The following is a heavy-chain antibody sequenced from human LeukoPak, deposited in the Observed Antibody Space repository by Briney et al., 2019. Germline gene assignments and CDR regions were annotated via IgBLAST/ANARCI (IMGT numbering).Heavy chain of an antibody. CDR3: TKGLRFAAALTPFDY. J-gene: IGHJ4*02. V-gene: IGHV3-43D*03. Sequence: GSLRLSCSASGFPFDDHAMHWVRQGPGKGLEGISLISWDGGTTYYADSVKGRFTISRDNSKNSVYLQMNSLRPEDTAIYYCTKGLRFAAALTPFDYWGQGTLVTVSS. CDR2: ISWDGGTT. D-gene: IGHD6-13*01. CDR1: GFPFDDHA.